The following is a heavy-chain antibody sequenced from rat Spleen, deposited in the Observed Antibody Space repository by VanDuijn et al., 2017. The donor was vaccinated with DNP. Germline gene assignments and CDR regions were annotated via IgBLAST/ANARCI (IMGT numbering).Heavy chain of an antibody. J-gene: IGHJ2*01. CDR3: AKGGSFDY. Sequence: QVQLKESGPGLVQPSQTLSLACTVSGFSLTSYHVHWVRQPSGKGLEWMGVIWTGGSTDYNTTLKSRLSIGRENSKRPVFLKINSLHTEDTATYYFAKGGSFDYWGQGVMVTVSS. V-gene: IGHV2-30*01. CDR2: IWTGGST. CDR1: GFSLTSYH. D-gene: IGHD1-12*02.